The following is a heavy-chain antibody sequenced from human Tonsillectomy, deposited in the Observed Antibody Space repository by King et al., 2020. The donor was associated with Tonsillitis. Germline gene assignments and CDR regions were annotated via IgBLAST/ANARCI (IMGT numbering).Heavy chain of an antibody. CDR1: GFTFSSYG. D-gene: IGHD3-9*01. CDR2: ISYDGSNQ. V-gene: IGHV3-30*18. Sequence: QLVQSGGGVVQPGRSLRLSCAASGFTFSSYGMHWVRQAPGRGLEWVAVISYDGSNQYYAESVKGRFSISRDNSKNTLYLQMSRLRAEDTAFYYCAKDLHDWADYEIEAYSYGLDVWGQGTTVTVSS. CDR3: AKDLHDWADYEIEAYSYGLDV. J-gene: IGHJ6*02.